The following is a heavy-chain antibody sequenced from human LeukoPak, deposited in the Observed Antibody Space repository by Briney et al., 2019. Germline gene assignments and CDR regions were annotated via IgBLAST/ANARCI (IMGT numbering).Heavy chain of an antibody. CDR2: MYYSGDT. D-gene: IGHD5-12*01. CDR1: GGSLIRGRPY. V-gene: IGHV4-31*03. J-gene: IGHJ4*02. CDR3: ARRLPVSGYLSGDQFDY. Sequence: PSETLSLTLNVSGGSLIRGRPYWGWIRQHPEQGLEGIGYMYYSGDTNNNPSLTSRPALSVATSKDQFSLKLNSVTAADTAVHYCARRLPVSGYLSGDQFDYWGQGTLVTVSS.